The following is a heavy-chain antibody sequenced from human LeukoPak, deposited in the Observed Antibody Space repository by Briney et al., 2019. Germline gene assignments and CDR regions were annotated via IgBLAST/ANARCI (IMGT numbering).Heavy chain of an antibody. CDR1: GFTFDDYA. V-gene: IGHV3-9*01. CDR2: ISWNSGSI. CDR3: ATSSGWYVSAFDY. D-gene: IGHD6-19*01. J-gene: IGHJ4*02. Sequence: GRSLRLSCAASGFTFDDYAMHWVRQAPGKGLEWVSGISWNSGSIGYADSVKGRFTISRDNAKNSLYLQMNSLRAGDTALYYCATSSGWYVSAFDYWGQGTLVTVSS.